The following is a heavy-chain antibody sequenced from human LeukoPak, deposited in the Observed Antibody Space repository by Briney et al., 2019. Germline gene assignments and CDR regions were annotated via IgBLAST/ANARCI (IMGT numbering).Heavy chain of an antibody. J-gene: IGHJ5*02. Sequence: SETLSLTCSVSGDSINDGECFWTWIRQSPGKGLEWIGYISDSGSTYYNPSLKSRVFISVDTSKSQFSLKLSSVTAADTAVYYCAREYCSGGSCYLDPWGQGTLVTVSS. CDR1: GDSINDGECF. CDR2: ISDSGST. CDR3: AREYCSGGSCYLDP. D-gene: IGHD2-15*01. V-gene: IGHV4-30-4*02.